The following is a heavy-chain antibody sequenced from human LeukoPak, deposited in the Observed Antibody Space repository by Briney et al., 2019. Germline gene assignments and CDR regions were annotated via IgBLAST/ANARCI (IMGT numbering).Heavy chain of an antibody. D-gene: IGHD3-10*01. V-gene: IGHV4-30-4*08. Sequence: ETSETLSLTCAVYGGSFSGYYWSWIRQPPGKGLEWIGYISYSGGTYYNPSLKSRVSISVDTSKRQFSLKMSSVTAADTAVYYCASTSKYIGSGRDDSFDIWGQGTMVTVSS. J-gene: IGHJ3*02. CDR1: GGSFSGYY. CDR3: ASTSKYIGSGRDDSFDI. CDR2: ISYSGGT.